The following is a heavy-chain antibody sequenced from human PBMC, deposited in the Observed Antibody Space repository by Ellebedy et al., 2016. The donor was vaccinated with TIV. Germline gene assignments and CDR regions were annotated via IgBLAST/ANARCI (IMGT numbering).Heavy chain of an antibody. CDR2: IKSKSDGGTT. CDR3: TRGGSGSVI. V-gene: IGHV3-15*01. CDR1: GFTFTNAW. D-gene: IGHD1-26*01. Sequence: GESLKISCAASGFTFTNAWMSWVRQAPGKGLEWVGRIKSKSDGGTTDYAAPLRGRFAISRDDSKSTVYLQMNSLKTEDTGVYYCTRGGSGSVIWGQGTMVTVSS. J-gene: IGHJ3*02.